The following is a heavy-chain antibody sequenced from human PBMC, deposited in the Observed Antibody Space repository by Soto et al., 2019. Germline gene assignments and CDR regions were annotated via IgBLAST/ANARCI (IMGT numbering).Heavy chain of an antibody. Sequence: GASVKVSCKASGYTFTSYDINWVRQATGQGLEWMGWMNPNSGNTGYAQKFQGRVTMTRNTSISTAYMELSSLRSEDTAVYYCARAGRFRSKYYYYYYYMDVWGKGTTVTVSS. CDR2: MNPNSGNT. CDR3: ARAGRFRSKYYYYYYYMDV. D-gene: IGHD2-15*01. J-gene: IGHJ6*03. V-gene: IGHV1-8*01. CDR1: GYTFTSYD.